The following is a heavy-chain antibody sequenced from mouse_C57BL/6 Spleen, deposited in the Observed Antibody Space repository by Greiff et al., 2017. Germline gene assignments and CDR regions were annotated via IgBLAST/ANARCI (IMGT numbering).Heavy chain of an antibody. CDR3: ERRCYYGNYDAMDY. CDR1: GFTFSDYY. V-gene: IGHV5-12*01. D-gene: IGHD2-1*01. CDR2: ISHGGGST. Sequence: EVKVVESGGGLVQPGGSLKLSCAASGFTFSDYYMYWVRQTPEKRLEWVAYISHGGGSTYYPDTVKGRFTISRDNAKNTLYLQMSRLKSEDTAMYYCERRCYYGNYDAMDYWGQGTSVTVSS. J-gene: IGHJ4*01.